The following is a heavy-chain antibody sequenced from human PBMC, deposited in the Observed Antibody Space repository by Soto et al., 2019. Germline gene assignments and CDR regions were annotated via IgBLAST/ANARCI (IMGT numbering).Heavy chain of an antibody. CDR2: ISSTTNYI. J-gene: IGHJ4*02. CDR1: GFTFTRYS. Sequence: GGSLILSCAASGFTFTRYSMNWVRQAPGKGLEWVSSISSTTNYIYYADSMKGRFTVSRDNAKNSVYLEMNSLSAEDTAVYYCARESEDLTSTFDYWGQGTLVTVSS. V-gene: IGHV3-21*01. CDR3: ARESEDLTSTFDY.